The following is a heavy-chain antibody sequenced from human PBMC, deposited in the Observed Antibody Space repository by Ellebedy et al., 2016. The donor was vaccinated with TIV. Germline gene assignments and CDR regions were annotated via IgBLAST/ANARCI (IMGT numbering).Heavy chain of an antibody. J-gene: IGHJ5*02. D-gene: IGHD4-17*01. Sequence: ASVKVSCXASGYTFTSYGISWVRQAPGQGLEWMGWISAYNGNTNYAQKLQGRVTMTTDTSTSTAYMELRSLRSDDTAVYYCARDRTGTTVPNWFDPWGQGTLVTVSS. CDR2: ISAYNGNT. CDR1: GYTFTSYG. CDR3: ARDRTGTTVPNWFDP. V-gene: IGHV1-18*01.